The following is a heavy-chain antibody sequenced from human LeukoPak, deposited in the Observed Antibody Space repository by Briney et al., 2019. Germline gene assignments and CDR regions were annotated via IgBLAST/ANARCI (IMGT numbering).Heavy chain of an antibody. CDR1: GFTFSSYA. CDR3: ARAYSSSWYSYYYYYMDV. D-gene: IGHD6-13*01. J-gene: IGHJ6*03. CDR2: ISYDGSNK. V-gene: IGHV3-30*03. Sequence: GGSLRLSCAASGFTFSSYAMSWVRQAPGKGLEWVAVISYDGSNKYYADSVKGRFTISRDNSKNTLYLQMNSLRAEDTAVYYCARAYSSSWYSYYYYYMDVWGKGTTVTVSS.